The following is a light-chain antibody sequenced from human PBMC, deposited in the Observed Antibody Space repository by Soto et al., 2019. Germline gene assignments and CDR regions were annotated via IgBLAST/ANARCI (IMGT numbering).Light chain of an antibody. CDR2: EAA. CDR1: QSIYKW. CDR3: QQYNSFPLT. Sequence: DIQMTQSPSTLSASIGDTVTISCRASQSIYKWLAWYQQKPQKAPKVLIFEAAGLESGVSSRFRGSGSGTEFTLTNSGLQPDDLATYYCQQYNSFPLTFGGGTTVEL. J-gene: IGKJ4*01. V-gene: IGKV1-5*01.